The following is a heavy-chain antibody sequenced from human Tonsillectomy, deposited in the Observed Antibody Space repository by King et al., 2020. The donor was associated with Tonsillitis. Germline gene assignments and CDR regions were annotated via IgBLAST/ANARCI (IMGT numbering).Heavy chain of an antibody. D-gene: IGHD1-26*01. CDR1: VFTFRRYS. V-gene: IGHV3-48*01. J-gene: IGHJ4*02. CDR3: ARDGWLGSGSYGGYYFDY. Sequence: VQLVESGGGLFQPGGSLRLSCASSVFTFRRYSMNCVRQDPVKGLDWVSYISIMRNTNYYAVFVKGRLTISRDNAKNSLYLQMNSLRAEDTAVYYCARDGWLGSGSYGGYYFDYWGQGTLVTVSS. CDR2: ISIMRNTN.